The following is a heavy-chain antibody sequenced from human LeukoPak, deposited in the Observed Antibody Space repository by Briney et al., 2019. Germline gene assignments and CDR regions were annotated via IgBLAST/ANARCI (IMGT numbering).Heavy chain of an antibody. Sequence: PSQTLSLTCTVAGASISIYYWAWIRQPPGKVMEWIGYVDLGVTTEYNPSLRSRVTMSVDMSKNSFSLELSAGTAADTAVYYCARGSAYYSFERSKRVPWGFDYWGQGSLVIVSS. D-gene: IGHD4-11*01. CDR3: ARGSAYYSFERSKRVPWGFDY. CDR2: VDLGVTT. CDR1: GASISIYY. J-gene: IGHJ4*02. V-gene: IGHV4-59*01.